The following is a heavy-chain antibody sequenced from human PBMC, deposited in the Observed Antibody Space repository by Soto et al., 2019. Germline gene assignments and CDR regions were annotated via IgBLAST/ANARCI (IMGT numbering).Heavy chain of an antibody. CDR2: IIPILGIA. D-gene: IGHD2-15*01. J-gene: IGHJ6*03. V-gene: IGHV1-69*02. CDR1: GGTFSSYT. CDR3: ARRNREYCSGGSCYGYYYYYMDV. Sequence: GASVKVSCKASGGTFSSYTISWVRQAPGQGLEWMGRIIPILGIANYAQKFQGRVTITADKSTSTAYMELSSLRSEDTAVYYCARRNREYCSGGSCYGYYYYYMDVWGKGTTVTVSS.